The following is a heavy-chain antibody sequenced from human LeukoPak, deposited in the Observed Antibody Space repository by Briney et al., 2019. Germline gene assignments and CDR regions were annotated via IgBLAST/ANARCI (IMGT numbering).Heavy chain of an antibody. J-gene: IGHJ4*02. V-gene: IGHV4-4*07. D-gene: IGHD6-25*01. Sequence: SETLSLTCTVSDGSLSSYYWSWIRQPAGKGLEWIGRIYTSGSTSYNPSLKSRVTMSVDTSKKQFSLKLSSVTAADTAVYYCARDTISGHFDYWGREPWSPFPQ. CDR1: DGSLSSYY. CDR2: IYTSGST. CDR3: ARDTISGHFDY.